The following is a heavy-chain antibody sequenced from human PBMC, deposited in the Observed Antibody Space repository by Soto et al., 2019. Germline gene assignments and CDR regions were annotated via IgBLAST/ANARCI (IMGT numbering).Heavy chain of an antibody. D-gene: IGHD3-16*02. J-gene: IGHJ6*02. CDR1: GYTFTSYG. CDR3: ARARHRIVDDYYYYGMDV. CDR2: ISAYNGNT. V-gene: IGHV1-18*01. Sequence: ASVKVSCKASGYTFTSYGISWVRQAPGQGLEWMGWISAYNGNTNYAQKLQGRVTMTTDTSTSTAYMELRSLRSDDTAVYYCARARHRIVDDYYYYGMDVCRQRPTVPVSS.